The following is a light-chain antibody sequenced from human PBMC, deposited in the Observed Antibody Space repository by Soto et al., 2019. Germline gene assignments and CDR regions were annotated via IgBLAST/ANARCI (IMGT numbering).Light chain of an antibody. CDR3: SSYTSSSNMGV. J-gene: IGLJ2*01. Sequence: QSALTQPASVSGSPGQSITISCTGTSSDVGGYNYISWYQQYPGRAPKLMIYEVSNRPSGVSNRFSGSKSGNTASLTISGLQAEDEADYYCSSYTSSSNMGVFGGGTKLTVL. V-gene: IGLV2-14*01. CDR2: EVS. CDR1: SSDVGGYNY.